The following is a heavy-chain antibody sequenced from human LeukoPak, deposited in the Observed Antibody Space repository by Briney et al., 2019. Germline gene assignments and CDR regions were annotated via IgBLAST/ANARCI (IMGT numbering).Heavy chain of an antibody. J-gene: IGHJ4*02. CDR1: GFTFDDYA. CDR2: ISWNSGSI. Sequence: GGSLTLSCAASGFTFDDYAMHWVRQAPAKGLDRVSGISWNSGSIGYADSVKGRFTISRDNAKNSLYLQMNSLRAEDTALYYCAKDRSINIAVAGPFDYWGQGTLVTVSS. D-gene: IGHD6-19*01. V-gene: IGHV3-9*01. CDR3: AKDRSINIAVAGPFDY.